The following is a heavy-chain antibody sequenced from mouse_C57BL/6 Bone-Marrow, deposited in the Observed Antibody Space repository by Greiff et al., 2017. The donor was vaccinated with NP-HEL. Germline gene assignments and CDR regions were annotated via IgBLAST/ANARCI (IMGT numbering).Heavy chain of an antibody. D-gene: IGHD4-1*02. Sequence: QVQLQQPGAELVKPGASVKLSCMASGYTFTSYWMQWVKQRPGQGLEWIGEIDPSDSYTNYNQKFKGKATLTVDTSSSTAYMQLSSLTSEDSAVYYCARERQLGRSYYFDYWGQGTTLTVSS. J-gene: IGHJ2*01. V-gene: IGHV1-50*01. CDR1: GYTFTSYW. CDR3: ARERQLGRSYYFDY. CDR2: IDPSDSYT.